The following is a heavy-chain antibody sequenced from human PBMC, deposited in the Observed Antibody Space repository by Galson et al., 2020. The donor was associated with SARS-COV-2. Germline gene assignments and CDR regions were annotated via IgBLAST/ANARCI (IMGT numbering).Heavy chain of an antibody. Sequence: SLRLSCVASGFTFTTYPIHWVRQAPGKGLEWVAVISYDGLKTQYDNSVKGRVTISRENSQNTVYLQMSSLSVADTALYYCARYSSGEGYYYGLDVWGQGTTVTVSS. V-gene: IGHV3-30*03. CDR2: ISYDGLKT. J-gene: IGHJ6*02. D-gene: IGHD7-27*01. CDR3: ARYSSGEGYYYGLDV. CDR1: GFTFTTYP.